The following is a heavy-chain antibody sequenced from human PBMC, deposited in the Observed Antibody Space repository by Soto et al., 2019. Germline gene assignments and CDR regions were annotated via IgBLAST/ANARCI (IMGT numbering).Heavy chain of an antibody. CDR2: ISSTGSTI. CDR1: RFTFSTYN. J-gene: IGHJ4*02. V-gene: IGHV3-48*02. D-gene: IGHD1-7*01. CDR3: ARDYNWNSNFDY. Sequence: GGSLRLSCAASRFTFSTYNMNWARQAPGKGLEWVSYISSTGSTIHYADSVKGRFTISRDNAKNSLYLQMNSLRDEDTAVYYCARDYNWNSNFDYWGQGTLVTVSS.